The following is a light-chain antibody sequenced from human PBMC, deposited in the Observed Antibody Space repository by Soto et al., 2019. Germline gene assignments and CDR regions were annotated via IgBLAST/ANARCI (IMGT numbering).Light chain of an antibody. J-gene: IGKJ1*01. CDR1: QSISSW. CDR2: KAS. Sequence: DIQMTQSPSILSASVGDRVTITCRASQSISSWLAWYQQKPGKAPNLLIYKASHLENGVPSRFSGSGSGTEFTLTISSLQPGDFATYYCQESFSTLWTFGQGTKVEMK. V-gene: IGKV1-5*03. CDR3: QESFSTLWT.